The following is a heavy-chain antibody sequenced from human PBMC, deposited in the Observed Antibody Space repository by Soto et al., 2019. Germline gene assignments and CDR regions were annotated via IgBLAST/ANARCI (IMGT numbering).Heavy chain of an antibody. Sequence: ASVKVSCKASGYTFTGYYMHWVRQAPGQGLEWMGWINPNSGGTNYAQKFQGWVTMTRDTSISTAYMELSSVTAADTAVYYCAGGRATVTTYAFDIWGQGTMVTVSS. D-gene: IGHD4-17*01. V-gene: IGHV1-2*04. CDR3: AGGRATVTTYAFDI. J-gene: IGHJ3*02. CDR1: GYTFTGYY. CDR2: INPNSGGT.